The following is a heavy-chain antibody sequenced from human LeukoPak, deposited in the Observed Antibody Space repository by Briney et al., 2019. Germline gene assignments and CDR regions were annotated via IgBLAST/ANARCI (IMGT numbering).Heavy chain of an antibody. J-gene: IGHJ6*03. V-gene: IGHV3-30*02. D-gene: IGHD5-12*01. CDR2: IRYDGSNK. Sequence: GGSLRLSCAASGFTFSSYGMHWVRQAPGKGLEWVAFIRYDGSNKYYADSVEGRFTISRDNSKNTLYLQMKSLRAEDTAVYYCAKGGGYEAQYYYYYLDVWGKGTTVTISS. CDR3: AKGGGYEAQYYYYYLDV. CDR1: GFTFSSYG.